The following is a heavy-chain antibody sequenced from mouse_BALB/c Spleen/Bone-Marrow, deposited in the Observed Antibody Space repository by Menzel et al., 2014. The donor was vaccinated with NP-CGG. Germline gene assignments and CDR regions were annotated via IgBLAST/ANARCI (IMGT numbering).Heavy chain of an antibody. CDR2: IRNKANGYTT. CDR3: ARDENVGIYWYFDV. J-gene: IGHJ1*01. CDR1: GFTFTDYY. V-gene: IGHV7-3*02. Sequence: EVKLMESGGGSVQPGGSLRLSCATSGFTFTDYYMSWVRQPPGKALEWLGFIRNKANGYTTEYSASVKGRLTISRDNSQRILYLQMNTLRAEDSATYYCARDENVGIYWYFDVWGAGTTVIVSS.